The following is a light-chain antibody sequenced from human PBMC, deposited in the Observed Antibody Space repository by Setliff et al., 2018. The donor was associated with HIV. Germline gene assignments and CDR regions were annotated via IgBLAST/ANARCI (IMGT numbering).Light chain of an antibody. CDR3: SSYTSIYTYV. Sequence: QSALTQPASVSGSPGQSITMSCTGTSSDVRGYNYVSWYQQHPGKAPKLIIYEVSNRPSGVSNRFSGSKSGNTASLTISGLQAEDEADYYCSSYTSIYTYVFGTGTKVTVL. CDR1: SSDVRGYNY. V-gene: IGLV2-14*01. J-gene: IGLJ1*01. CDR2: EVS.